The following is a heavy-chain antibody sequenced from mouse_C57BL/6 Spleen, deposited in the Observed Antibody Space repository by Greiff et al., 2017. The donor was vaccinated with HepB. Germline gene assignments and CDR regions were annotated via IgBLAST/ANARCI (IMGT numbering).Heavy chain of an antibody. CDR3: AREGDYDLLAY. D-gene: IGHD2-4*01. V-gene: IGHV1-64*01. J-gene: IGHJ3*01. CDR1: GYTFTSYW. Sequence: QVQLQQSGAELVKPGASVKLSCKASGYTFTSYWMHWVKQRPGQGLEWIGMIHPNSGSTNYNEKFKSKATLTVDKSSSTAYMQLSSLTSEDSAVYYCAREGDYDLLAYWGQGTLVTVSA. CDR2: IHPNSGST.